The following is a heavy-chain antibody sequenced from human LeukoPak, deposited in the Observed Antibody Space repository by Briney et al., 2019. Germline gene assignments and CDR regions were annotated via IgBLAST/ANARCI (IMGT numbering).Heavy chain of an antibody. V-gene: IGHV5-51*01. D-gene: IGHD3-10*01. CDR3: ARQTTNFYGSGSYVY. CDR1: GYLFPNYW. Sequence: GESLKIFCKGSGYLFPNYWIAWVRQMPGKGLEWMGIIWPGDSDTRYNPSFQGRVIISADKSITTAYLQWSSLKASDTAIYYCARQTTNFYGSGSYVYWSQGTLVTVSS. J-gene: IGHJ4*02. CDR2: IWPGDSDT.